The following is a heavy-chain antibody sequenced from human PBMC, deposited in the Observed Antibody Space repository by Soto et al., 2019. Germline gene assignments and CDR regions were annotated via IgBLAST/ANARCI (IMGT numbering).Heavy chain of an antibody. CDR1: GDSVSRNGAA. CDR3: ARDYSSGWYGAFDI. Sequence: SQTLSLTCAISGDSVSRNGAAWTWSMQSPSRGLEWLGMTYYRSKWDNDYAVSLKSRITINPDTSENQFSLQLNSVTPEDPAVYYCARDYSSGWYGAFDIWGQGTMVTVS. V-gene: IGHV6-1*01. D-gene: IGHD6-19*01. CDR2: TYYRSKWDN. J-gene: IGHJ3*02.